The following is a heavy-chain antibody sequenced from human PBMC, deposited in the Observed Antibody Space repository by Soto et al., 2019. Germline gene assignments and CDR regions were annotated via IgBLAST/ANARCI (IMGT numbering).Heavy chain of an antibody. D-gene: IGHD4-17*01. CDR2: ICYTANT. Sequence: VQLQESGPGLVKPSQTLSLTCTVSGGSLSIGDYFWSGIRQTPATGLEWLGSICYTANTFYNPSLESRVTLSLDTSKTQFSLRLISVTVADTAVYYCARDRPSSGDYVHFSDYYGMDVWGQGTTVTVSS. V-gene: IGHV4-30-4*01. CDR1: GGSLSIGDYF. J-gene: IGHJ6*02. CDR3: ARDRPSSGDYVHFSDYYGMDV.